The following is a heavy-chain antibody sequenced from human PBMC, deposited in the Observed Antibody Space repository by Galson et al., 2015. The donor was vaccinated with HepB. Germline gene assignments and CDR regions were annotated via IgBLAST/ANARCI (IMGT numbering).Heavy chain of an antibody. V-gene: IGHV3-11*01. CDR1: GFPFSDYY. Sequence: SLRLSCAASGFPFSDYYMSWVRQAPGKGLGWVSYISSSGSTIYYADSEKARFTISMDNAKNSLYLQMNSLRAGDTAVYYCARDGTSGSPTFDCWGQGTLVTVSS. D-gene: IGHD1-26*01. CDR2: ISSSGSTI. J-gene: IGHJ4*02. CDR3: ARDGTSGSPTFDC.